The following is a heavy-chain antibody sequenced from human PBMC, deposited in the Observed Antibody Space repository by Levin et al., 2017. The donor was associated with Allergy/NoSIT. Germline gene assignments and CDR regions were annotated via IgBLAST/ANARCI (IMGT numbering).Heavy chain of an antibody. V-gene: IGHV1-46*03. J-gene: IGHJ1*01. D-gene: IGHD2-21*01. CDR3: ARVADQSFQH. Sequence: GASVKVSCKASGYTFTTYYLHWVRQAPGQGLEWMGIINPNDGSTLYSQRFQGRVSMTRDTSTSTVYLDLSSLRSEDTAVYYCARVADQSFQHWGQGTLVTVSS. CDR1: GYTFTTYY. CDR2: INPNDGST.